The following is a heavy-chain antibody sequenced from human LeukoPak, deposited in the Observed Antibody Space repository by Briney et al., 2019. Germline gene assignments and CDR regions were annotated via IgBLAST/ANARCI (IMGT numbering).Heavy chain of an antibody. V-gene: IGHV3-7*03. CDR3: ARGDYYGSGSYYHDAFDI. D-gene: IGHD3-10*01. Sequence: GGSLRLSCAASGFAFSSYWMSWVRQAPGKGLEWVANIKPDGSEKHYVDSVKGRLTIARDNAKNSLYLQMNSLRAEDTAVYYCARGDYYGSGSYYHDAFDIWGQGTMVTVSS. CDR1: GFAFSSYW. CDR2: IKPDGSEK. J-gene: IGHJ3*02.